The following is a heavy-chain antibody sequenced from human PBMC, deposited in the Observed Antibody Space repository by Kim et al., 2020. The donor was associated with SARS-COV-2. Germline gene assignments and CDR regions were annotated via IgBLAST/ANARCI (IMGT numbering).Heavy chain of an antibody. CDR2: N. J-gene: IGHJ4*02. Sequence: NDYAVSVKSRITINPDTSKNQFSLQLNSVTPEDTAVYYCAREAAAGRFDYWGQGTLVTVSS. CDR3: AREAAAGRFDY. D-gene: IGHD6-13*01. V-gene: IGHV6-1*01.